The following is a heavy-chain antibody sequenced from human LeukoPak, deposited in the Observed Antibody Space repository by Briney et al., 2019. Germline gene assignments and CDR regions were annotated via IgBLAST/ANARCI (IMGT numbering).Heavy chain of an antibody. CDR1: GFTFSSYA. D-gene: IGHD1-26*01. V-gene: IGHV3-23*01. Sequence: GGSLRLSCAASGFTFSSYAMSWVRQAPGKGLEWVSAISGSGGSTYYADSVKGRFTISRDNSKNTLYLQMNSLRAEDTAVYYCAQDRGAPTDSEQRDFQHWGQSTLVTVSS. J-gene: IGHJ1*01. CDR2: ISGSGGST. CDR3: AQDRGAPTDSEQRDFQH.